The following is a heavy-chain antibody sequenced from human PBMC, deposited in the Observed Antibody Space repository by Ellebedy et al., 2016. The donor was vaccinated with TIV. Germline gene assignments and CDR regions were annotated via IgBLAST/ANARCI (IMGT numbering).Heavy chain of an antibody. CDR1: GYTFTSYG. D-gene: IGHD1-26*01. Sequence: AASVKVSCKASGYTFTSYGISWVRQAPGQGLEWMGWISAYNGNTNYAPKLQGRVTMTTDTSTSTAYMELRSLRSDDTAVYYCARGTSGSYYDADDAFDIWGQGTMVTVSS. CDR2: ISAYNGNT. V-gene: IGHV1-18*01. J-gene: IGHJ3*02. CDR3: ARGTSGSYYDADDAFDI.